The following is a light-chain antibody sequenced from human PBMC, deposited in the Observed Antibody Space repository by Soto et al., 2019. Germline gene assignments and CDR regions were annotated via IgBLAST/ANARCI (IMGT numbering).Light chain of an antibody. CDR3: QSYDSSLSGWV. CDR2: GNS. CDR1: SSNIGAGYD. V-gene: IGLV1-40*01. J-gene: IGLJ3*02. Sequence: QSVLTQPPSVSGATGQRVTISCTGSSSNIGAGYDVHWYQQLPGTAPKLLIYGNSNRPSGVPDRFSGSKSGTSASLAITGLQAEDEAEYYCQSYDSSLSGWVFGGGTQLTVL.